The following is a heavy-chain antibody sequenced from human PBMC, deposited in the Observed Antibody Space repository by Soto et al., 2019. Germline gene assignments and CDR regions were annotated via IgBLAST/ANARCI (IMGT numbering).Heavy chain of an antibody. J-gene: IGHJ6*02. CDR2: IIPIFGTA. CDR1: GGTFSSYA. CDR3: ARGLRPYCTNGVCYRAKEIYYYGMDV. Sequence: SVKVSCKASGGTFSSYAISWVRQAPGQGLEWMGGIIPIFGTANYAQKFQGRVTITADESTSTAYMELSSLRSEDTAVYYCARGLRPYCTNGVCYRAKEIYYYGMDVWGQGTTVTVS. V-gene: IGHV1-69*13. D-gene: IGHD2-8*01.